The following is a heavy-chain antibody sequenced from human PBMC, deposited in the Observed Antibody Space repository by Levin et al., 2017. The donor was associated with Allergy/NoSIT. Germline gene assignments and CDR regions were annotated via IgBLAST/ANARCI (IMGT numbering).Heavy chain of an antibody. V-gene: IGHV3-23*01. CDR2: ITSSGGNT. CDR1: GLMFSNYD. J-gene: IGHJ5*02. D-gene: IGHD3-3*01. Sequence: GESLKISCVVSGLMFSNYDMNWVRQAPGKGLEWVSSITSSGGNTHYADSVKGRFTISRDNSKNTVYVQMNSLRVEDTAVYYCAKAANLYDFWSGYLDHWGQGTLVTVSS. CDR3: AKAANLYDFWSGYLDH.